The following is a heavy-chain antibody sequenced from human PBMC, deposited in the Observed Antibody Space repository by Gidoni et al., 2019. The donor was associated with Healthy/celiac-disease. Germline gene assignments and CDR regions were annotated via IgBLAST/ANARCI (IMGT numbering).Heavy chain of an antibody. J-gene: IGHJ4*02. CDR2: IKQDGSEK. CDR1: GFTFSSYW. V-gene: IGHV3-7*03. Sequence: EVQLVESGGGLVQPGGSLRLSCAASGFTFSSYWMSWVRQAPGKGLEWVANIKQDGSEKYYVDSVKGRFTISRDNAKNSLYLQMNSLRAEDTAVYYCARDGPPEPYYFDYWGQGTLVTVSS. CDR3: ARDGPPEPYYFDY.